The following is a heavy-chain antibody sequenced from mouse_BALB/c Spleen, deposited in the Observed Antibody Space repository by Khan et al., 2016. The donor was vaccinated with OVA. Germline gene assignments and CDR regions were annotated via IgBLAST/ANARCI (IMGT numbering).Heavy chain of an antibody. CDR2: IYPGDGRT. Sequence: QVQLQQSGPELVKPGASVKMSCKASGYTIKTYYIHWVIQRPGQGLEWIGWIYPGDGRTKYNEKFKGKTTLTADNSPSTAYMLLSSLNSEDSAIYFCAISYYGSFWYFDVWGAGTTVTVSS. J-gene: IGHJ1*01. V-gene: IGHV1S56*01. CDR3: AISYYGSFWYFDV. D-gene: IGHD1-1*01. CDR1: GYTIKTYY.